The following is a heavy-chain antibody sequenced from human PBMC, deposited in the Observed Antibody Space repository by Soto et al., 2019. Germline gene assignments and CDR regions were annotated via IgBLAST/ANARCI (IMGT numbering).Heavy chain of an antibody. CDR3: ARESGEYYYYGMDV. V-gene: IGHV4-31*03. J-gene: IGHJ6*02. CDR2: IYYSGST. D-gene: IGHD1-26*01. Sequence: PSETLSLTCTVSGGSISSGGYYWSWIRQHPGKGLEWIGYIYYSGSTYYNPSLKSRVTISVDTSKNQFSLKLSSVTAADTAVYYCARESGEYYYYGMDVWGQGTTVTVSS. CDR1: GGSISSGGYY.